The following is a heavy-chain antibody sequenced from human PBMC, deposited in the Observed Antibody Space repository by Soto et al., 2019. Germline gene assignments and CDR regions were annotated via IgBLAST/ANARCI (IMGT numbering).Heavy chain of an antibody. D-gene: IGHD2-15*01. V-gene: IGHV1-69*12. Sequence: QVQLVQSGAEVKKPGSSVKVSCKASGGTFSSYAINWVRQAPGQGLEWMGGIIPIFGTANYAQKFQGRVTITADDFTSTAYMGQSSLGSEDMSVYYCAINPSSCSDVMVGWGQGTTVTVSS. CDR3: AINPSSCSDVMVG. CDR1: GGTFSSYA. J-gene: IGHJ6*02. CDR2: IIPIFGTA.